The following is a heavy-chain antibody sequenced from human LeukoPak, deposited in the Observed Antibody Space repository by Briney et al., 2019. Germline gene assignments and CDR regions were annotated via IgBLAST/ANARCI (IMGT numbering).Heavy chain of an antibody. CDR1: GFMFSSYE. CDR3: ARGKPRNAFDI. CDR2: IKEDGSEK. Sequence: GGSLRLSCAASGFMFSSYEMSWVRQAPGKGLEWVADIKEDGSEKSYVDSVKGRFTISRDNVRNSLYLQMNSLRAEDTAVYYCARGKPRNAFDIWGQGTMVTVSS. V-gene: IGHV3-7*01. J-gene: IGHJ3*02. D-gene: IGHD1-14*01.